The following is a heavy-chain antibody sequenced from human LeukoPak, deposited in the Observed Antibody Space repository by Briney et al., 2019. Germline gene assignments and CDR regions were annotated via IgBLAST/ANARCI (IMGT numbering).Heavy chain of an antibody. V-gene: IGHV3-30*18. D-gene: IGHD3-16*01. CDR1: RFTFSSYG. CDR3: AKVKGEVIGAFDI. Sequence: PGGSLRLSCAASRFTFSSYGMHWVRQALGKGLEWVAVISYDGNNRYYADSVKGRFTISRYNSKNTLYLQMNSLRAEDTAVYYCAKVKGEVIGAFDIWGQGTMVTVSS. CDR2: ISYDGNNR. J-gene: IGHJ3*02.